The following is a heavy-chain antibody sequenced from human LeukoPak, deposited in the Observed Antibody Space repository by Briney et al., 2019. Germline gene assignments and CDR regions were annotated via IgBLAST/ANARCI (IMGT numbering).Heavy chain of an antibody. CDR1: GGSFSGYY. Sequence: PSETLSLTCAVYGGSFSGYYWSWIRQPPGKGLEWIGYIYYSGSTYYNPSLKSRVTISVDTSKNQFSLKLSSVTAADTAVYYCATERGRYCSSTSCYRVGVYWGQGTLVTVSS. CDR3: ATERGRYCSSTSCYRVGVY. D-gene: IGHD2-2*02. CDR2: IYYSGST. V-gene: IGHV4-30-4*08. J-gene: IGHJ4*02.